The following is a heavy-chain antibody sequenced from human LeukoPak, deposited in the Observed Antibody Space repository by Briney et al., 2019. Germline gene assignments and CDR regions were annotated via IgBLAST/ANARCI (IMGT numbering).Heavy chain of an antibody. CDR1: AGSISSSSYY. Sequence: SSETLSLTCSVSAGSISSSSYYWGWIRQPPGKGLEWIGSIYHSGRTYYNPSLKSRVTMPVDTSKNQFSLTLSSVTAADTAVYYCARQGDYYDSSGAHGPFDYWGQGTLVTVSS. V-gene: IGHV4-39*01. CDR3: ARQGDYYDSSGAHGPFDY. CDR2: IYHSGRT. J-gene: IGHJ4*02. D-gene: IGHD3-22*01.